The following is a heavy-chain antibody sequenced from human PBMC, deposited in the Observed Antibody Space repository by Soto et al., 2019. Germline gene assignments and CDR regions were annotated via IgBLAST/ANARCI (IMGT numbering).Heavy chain of an antibody. V-gene: IGHV3-33*01. Sequence: QVQLVESGGGVVQPGRSLRLSCAASGFTFSRYGMHWVRQAPGKGLEWGAVIWYDGSNKYYADSVKGRFTISRDNSKNTRYLQMNSLRAEDKAVYYWPRGIGIAANWCDPWGQGTLVTV. CDR3: PRGIGIAANWCDP. CDR2: IWYDGSNK. CDR1: GFTFSRYG. J-gene: IGHJ5*02. D-gene: IGHD6-13*01.